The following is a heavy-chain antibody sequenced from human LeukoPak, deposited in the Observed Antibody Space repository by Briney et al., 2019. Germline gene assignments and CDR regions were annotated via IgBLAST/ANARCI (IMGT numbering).Heavy chain of an antibody. J-gene: IGHJ4*02. V-gene: IGHV4-39*01. D-gene: IGHD4-17*01. Sequence: PSETLSLTCSVSGDSISSTSYYWGWIRQPPGKGLEWIGSIYYGGTTYYNPSLKSRITISLDTSNNQFSLKLSSVTAADTAVYYCARGDRNTVTMFRPRPYIDYWGQGTLVTVSS. CDR3: ARGDRNTVTMFRPRPYIDY. CDR2: IYYGGTT. CDR1: GDSISSTSYY.